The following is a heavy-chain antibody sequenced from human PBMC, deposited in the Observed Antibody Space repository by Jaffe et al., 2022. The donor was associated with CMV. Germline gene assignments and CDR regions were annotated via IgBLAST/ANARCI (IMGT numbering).Heavy chain of an antibody. V-gene: IGHV3-66*01. D-gene: IGHD4-17*01. J-gene: IGHJ3*02. CDR2: IYSGSNT. CDR3: ARARRLGDAFDI. CDR1: GFTVSSNY. Sequence: EVQVVESGGGLVQPGGSLRLSCAASGFTVSSNYMSWVRQAPGKGLEWVSFIYSGSNTYYADSVKGRFTISRDNSKNTLYLQMNSLRAEDTAVYYCARARRLGDAFDIWGQGTMVTVSS.